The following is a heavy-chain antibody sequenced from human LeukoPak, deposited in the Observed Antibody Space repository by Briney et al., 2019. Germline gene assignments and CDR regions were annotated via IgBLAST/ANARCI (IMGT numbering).Heavy chain of an antibody. Sequence: GSVRVSCKASGYTFTSYYMHWVRQAPGQGLEWMGLINPSAGTTTYAQKFQGRVTVTRDTSTSTVYMDLSSLKSEDTAVYYCARGKSSVWPVGLGMDVWGQGTTVTASS. J-gene: IGHJ6*02. V-gene: IGHV1-46*01. CDR3: ARGKSSVWPVGLGMDV. CDR2: INPSAGTT. D-gene: IGHD6-19*01. CDR1: GYTFTSYY.